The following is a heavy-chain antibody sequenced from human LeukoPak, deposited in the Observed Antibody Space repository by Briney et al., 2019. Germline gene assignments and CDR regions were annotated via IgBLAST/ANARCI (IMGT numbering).Heavy chain of an antibody. D-gene: IGHD1-26*01. Sequence: RHTQEKGLEWVSSISSSSSYIYYADSVKGRFTISRDNAKNSLYLQMNSLRAEDTAVYYCARDSGSPNYYFDYWGQGTLVTVSS. CDR3: ARDSGSPNYYFDY. J-gene: IGHJ4*02. CDR2: ISSSSSYI. V-gene: IGHV3-21*01.